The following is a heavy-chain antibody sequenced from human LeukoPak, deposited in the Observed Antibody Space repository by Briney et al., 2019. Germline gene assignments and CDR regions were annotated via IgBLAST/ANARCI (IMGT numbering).Heavy chain of an antibody. J-gene: IGHJ4*02. CDR1: GFTFSSYS. D-gene: IGHD4-17*01. V-gene: IGHV3-21*05. Sequence: GGSLRLSCAASGFTFSSYSMSWVRQAPGKGLEWLSYISNSGSDINYADSVKGRFTISRDNAKNSLYLQMNSLRVEDTAVYYCARTLTTTYSWGQGTLVTVSS. CDR3: ARTLTTTYS. CDR2: ISNSGSDI.